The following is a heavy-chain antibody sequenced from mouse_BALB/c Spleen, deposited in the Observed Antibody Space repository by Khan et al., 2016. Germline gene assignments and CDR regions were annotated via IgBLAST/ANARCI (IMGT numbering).Heavy chain of an antibody. CDR2: ISYSGST. Sequence: EVQLQESGPGLVKPSQSLSLTCTVTGYSITSDYAWNWIRQFPGNRLEWMGYISYSGSTSYNPSLKSRISITRDTSKNQFFLQLNSVTSEDTATXDGARSDYGDKDAMDYWGQGTSVTVSS. CDR3: ARSDYGDKDAMDY. CDR1: GYSITSDYA. D-gene: IGHD1-1*01. J-gene: IGHJ4*01. V-gene: IGHV3-2*02.